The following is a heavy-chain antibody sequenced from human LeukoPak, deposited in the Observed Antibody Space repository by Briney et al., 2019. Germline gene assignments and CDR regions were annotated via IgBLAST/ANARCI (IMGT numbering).Heavy chain of an antibody. CDR1: GYTFTSYV. V-gene: IGHV1-3*01. CDR2: INAGNGNT. CDR3: AREKYQYGSGSYYNFYYYYGMDV. Sequence: ASVKVSCKASGYTFTSYVMYWVRQAPGQGLEWMGWINAGNGNTKFSQKFQGRVTITRDTSTSIAYMELSSLRSEDTAVHYCAREKYQYGSGSYYNFYYYYGMDVWGQGTAVIVSS. J-gene: IGHJ6*02. D-gene: IGHD3-10*01.